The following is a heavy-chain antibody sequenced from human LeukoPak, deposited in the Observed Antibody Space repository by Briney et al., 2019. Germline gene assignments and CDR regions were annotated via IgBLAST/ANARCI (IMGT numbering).Heavy chain of an antibody. D-gene: IGHD3-3*01. Sequence: PSETLSLTCTVSGGSISSGDYYWSWIRQPPGKGLEWIGYIYYSGSTYYNPSLKSRVTISVDTSKNQFSLKLSSVTAADTAVYYCARDPVDFNYDFWSGYRPPPWYFDLWGRGTLVTVSS. CDR3: ARDPVDFNYDFWSGYRPPPWYFDL. CDR2: IYYSGST. J-gene: IGHJ2*01. CDR1: GGSISSGDYY. V-gene: IGHV4-30-4*08.